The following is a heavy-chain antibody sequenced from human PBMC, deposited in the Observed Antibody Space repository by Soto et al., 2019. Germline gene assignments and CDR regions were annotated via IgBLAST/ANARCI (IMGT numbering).Heavy chain of an antibody. Sequence: QVQLQESGPGLVKPSDTLSLTCTVSGGSISGHYWIWIRQPPGEGMEWIGYIFYSGSTTYNNNPSLNSRVSISVDTSKNQLYLRLSSVAAADTAVYYCARVGSSGWSPDYWGQGTLVTVSS. CDR3: ARVGSSGWSPDY. J-gene: IGHJ4*02. CDR1: GGSISGHY. CDR2: IFYSGSTTY. D-gene: IGHD6-19*01. V-gene: IGHV4-59*11.